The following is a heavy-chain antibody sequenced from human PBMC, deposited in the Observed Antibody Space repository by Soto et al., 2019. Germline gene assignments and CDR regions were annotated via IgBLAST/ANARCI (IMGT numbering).Heavy chain of an antibody. D-gene: IGHD6-6*01. CDR2: IYYSGST. CDR3: ASSIAARIHFQH. Sequence: QLQLQESGPGLVKPSETLSLTCTVSGGSISSSSYYWGWIRQPPGKGLEWIGSIYYSGSTYYNPSLKSRVTIAVDTSKNQCSLKLSSVTAADTAVYYCASSIAARIHFQHWGQGTLVTVSS. J-gene: IGHJ1*01. CDR1: GGSISSSSYY. V-gene: IGHV4-39*01.